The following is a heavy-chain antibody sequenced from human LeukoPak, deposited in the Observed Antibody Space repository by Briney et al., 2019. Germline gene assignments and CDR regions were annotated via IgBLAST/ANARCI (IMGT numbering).Heavy chain of an antibody. CDR2: ISSSSSYI. V-gene: IGHV3-21*01. Sequence: GGSLRLSCAASGFTFSNYGIHWVRQAPGKGLEWVSSISSSSSYIYYADSVKGRFTISRDNAKNSLYLQMNSLRAEDTAVYYCASFIVGATAPGDWGQGTLVTVSS. CDR1: GFTFSNYG. CDR3: ASFIVGATAPGD. J-gene: IGHJ4*02. D-gene: IGHD1-26*01.